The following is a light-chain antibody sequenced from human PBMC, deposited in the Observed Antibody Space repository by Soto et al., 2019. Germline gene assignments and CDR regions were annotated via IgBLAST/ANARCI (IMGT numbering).Light chain of an antibody. Sequence: IVLTQSPATLSLPPGERSNLSCRASQSISRYLAWYQQKPGQAPRLLIYGASSRATGIPDRFSGSGAGTDFTLTISRLEPEDFAVYYCQQWITFGQGTRREIK. V-gene: IGKV3D-11*02. CDR3: QQWIT. J-gene: IGKJ5*01. CDR2: GAS. CDR1: QSISRY.